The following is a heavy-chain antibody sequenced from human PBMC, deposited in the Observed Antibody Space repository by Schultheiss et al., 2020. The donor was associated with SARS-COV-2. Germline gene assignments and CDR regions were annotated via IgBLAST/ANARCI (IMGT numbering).Heavy chain of an antibody. Sequence: GGSLRLSCAASGFTFSSYWMSWVRQAPGKGLEWVANIKQDGSEKYYVDSVKGRFTISRDNAKNSLYLQMNSLRAEDTAVYYCVADWTTVTTSDAFDIWGQGTMVTVSS. D-gene: IGHD4-17*01. CDR3: VADWTTVTTSDAFDI. CDR2: IKQDGSEK. CDR1: GFTFSSYW. J-gene: IGHJ3*02. V-gene: IGHV3-7*01.